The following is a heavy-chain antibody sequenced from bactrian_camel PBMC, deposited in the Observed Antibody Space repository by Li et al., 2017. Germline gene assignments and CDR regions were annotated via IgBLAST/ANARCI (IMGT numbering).Heavy chain of an antibody. D-gene: IGHD6*01. CDR2: LEGDGTP. CDR3: AEGRGSRGEHCYSLNY. Sequence: HVQLVESGEGSVQAGGSLTLSCAASGGRLGCMAWFRRAPGKEREGVASLEGDGTPDYIESVKGRFTISKDSAKNTVYLQMNNLQPEDTATYYCAEGRGSRGEHCYSLNYWGQGTQVTVS. J-gene: IGHJ4*01. V-gene: IGHV3S53*01. CDR1: GGRLGC.